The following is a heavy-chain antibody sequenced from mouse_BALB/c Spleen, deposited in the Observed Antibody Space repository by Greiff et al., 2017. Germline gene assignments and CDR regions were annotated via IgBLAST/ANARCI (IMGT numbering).Heavy chain of an antibody. V-gene: IGHV5-4*02. J-gene: IGHJ4*01. Sequence: EVHLVESGGGLVKPGGSLKLSCAASGFTFSAYYMYWVRQTPEKRLEWVATISDGGSYTYYPDSVKGRFTISRDNAKNNLYLQMSSLKSEDTAMYYCARGGYDVGYAMDYWGQGTSVTVSS. CDR3: ARGGYDVGYAMDY. D-gene: IGHD2-2*01. CDR2: ISDGGSYT. CDR1: GFTFSAYY.